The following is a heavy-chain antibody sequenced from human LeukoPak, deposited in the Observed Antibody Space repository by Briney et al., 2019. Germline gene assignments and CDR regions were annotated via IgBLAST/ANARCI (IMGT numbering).Heavy chain of an antibody. CDR2: IVVGSGNT. Sequence: GASVKVSCKASGFTFTSSAMQWVRQARGQRLEWIGWIVVGSGNTNYAQKFQEGVTITRDMSTSTAYMELSSLRSEDTAVYYCARVSSSPYYYYYMDVWGKGTTVTVSS. CDR3: ARVSSSPYYYYYMDV. CDR1: GFTFTSSA. J-gene: IGHJ6*03. D-gene: IGHD6-6*01. V-gene: IGHV1-58*02.